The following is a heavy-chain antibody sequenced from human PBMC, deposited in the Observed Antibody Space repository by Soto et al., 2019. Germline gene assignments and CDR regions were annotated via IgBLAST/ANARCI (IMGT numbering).Heavy chain of an antibody. CDR3: ARAQQYCSGGSCYFQWDAFDI. J-gene: IGHJ3*02. Sequence: QVQLVESGGGVVQPGRSLRLSCAASGFTFSSYAMHWVRQAPGKGLEWVAVISYDGSNKYYADSVKGRFTISRDNSKNTLSLQMNSLRAEDTAVYYCARAQQYCSGGSCYFQWDAFDIWGQGTMVTVSS. CDR1: GFTFSSYA. D-gene: IGHD2-15*01. V-gene: IGHV3-30-3*01. CDR2: ISYDGSNK.